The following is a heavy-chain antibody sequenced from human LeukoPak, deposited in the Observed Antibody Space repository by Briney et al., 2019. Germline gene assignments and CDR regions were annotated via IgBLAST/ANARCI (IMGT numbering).Heavy chain of an antibody. V-gene: IGHV3-66*01. CDR3: ARAAMVRGVDYFDY. J-gene: IGHJ4*02. CDR2: IYSDGRT. CDR1: GFTVSSNY. D-gene: IGHD3-10*01. Sequence: TGGSLRLSCAASGFTVSSNYMSWVRQAPGKGLEWVSVIYSDGRTKYADSVKDRFSISRDNSKNTLYLQMNSLRAEDTAVYYCARAAMVRGVDYFDYWGQGTQVTVSS.